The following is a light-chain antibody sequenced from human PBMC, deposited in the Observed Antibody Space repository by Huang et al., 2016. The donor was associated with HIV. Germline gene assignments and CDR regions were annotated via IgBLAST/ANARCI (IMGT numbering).Light chain of an antibody. CDR1: QSVLYSSTNKNY. V-gene: IGKV4-1*01. CDR3: QQFYTTPLT. J-gene: IGKJ2*01. CDR2: WAS. Sequence: DIVMTQSPESLAVSLGERATINCKSSQSVLYSSTNKNYLTWYQQKPGQPPKLRIYWASTRDSGVPDRFSGSGSGTDFTLTISSLQAEDVAVYYCQQFYTTPLTFGQGTKLEIK.